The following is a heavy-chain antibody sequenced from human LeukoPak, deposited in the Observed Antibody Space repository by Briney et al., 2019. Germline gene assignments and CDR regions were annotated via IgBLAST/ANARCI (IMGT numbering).Heavy chain of an antibody. D-gene: IGHD2-15*01. V-gene: IGHV4-59*08. J-gene: IGHJ1*01. CDR3: ATLRYCGGGSCFPKYSQH. CDR2: MYYIGST. Sequence: NPSETPSLTCTVSGGSINSYYWSWIRQPPGKGLEWMGYMYYIGSTNYNTSLKSRVTIPVDTSKNQFSLKLSSVAAADTAVYSCATLRYCGGGSCFPKYSQHWGQGTLVTASS. CDR1: GGSINSYY.